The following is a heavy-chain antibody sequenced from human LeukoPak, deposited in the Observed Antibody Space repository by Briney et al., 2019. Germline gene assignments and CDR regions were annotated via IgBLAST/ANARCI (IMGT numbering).Heavy chain of an antibody. CDR1: GGTFSSYA. J-gene: IGHJ4*02. CDR2: IIPIFGTA. CDR3: ARFTVDTAMVTSDY. V-gene: IGHV1-69*05. Sequence: SVKVSCKASGGTFSSYAISWVRQAPGQGLEWMGGIIPIFGTANYAQKFQGRVTITTDESTSTAYMELSSLRSEDTAVYYCARFTVDTAMVTSDYWGQGTLVTVSS. D-gene: IGHD5-18*01.